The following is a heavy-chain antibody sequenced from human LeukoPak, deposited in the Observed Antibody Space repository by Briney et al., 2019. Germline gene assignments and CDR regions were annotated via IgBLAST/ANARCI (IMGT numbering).Heavy chain of an antibody. V-gene: IGHV3-11*04. D-gene: IGHD3-16*01. J-gene: IGHJ4*02. CDR1: GFTFSDYY. CDR3: ARAPGTHTPKRWAFDY. CDR2: ISSSGSTI. Sequence: GGSLRLSCAASGFTFSDYYMSWIRQAPGKGLEWVSYISSSGSTIYYADSVKGRFTISRDNAKNSLYLQMNSLRAEDTAVYYCARAPGTHTPKRWAFDYWGQGTLVTVSS.